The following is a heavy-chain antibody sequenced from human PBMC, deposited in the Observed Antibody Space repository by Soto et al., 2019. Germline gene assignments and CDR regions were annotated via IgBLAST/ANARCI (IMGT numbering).Heavy chain of an antibody. CDR1: GGSISSYY. J-gene: IGHJ5*02. CDR3: ARTTAMPNNWFDP. Sequence: TVSGGSISSYYWSWIRQPPGKGLEWIGYIYYSGSTNYNPSLKSRVTISVDTSKNQFSLKLSSVTAADTAVYYCARTTAMPNNWFDPWGQGTLVTVSS. D-gene: IGHD5-18*01. V-gene: IGHV4-59*01. CDR2: IYYSGST.